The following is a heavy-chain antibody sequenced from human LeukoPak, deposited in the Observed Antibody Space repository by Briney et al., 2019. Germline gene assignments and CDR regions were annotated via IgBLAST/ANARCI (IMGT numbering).Heavy chain of an antibody. CDR2: INPNSGGT. CDR1: GGTFSSYA. J-gene: IGHJ4*02. V-gene: IGHV1-2*02. CDR3: ASGWFGELSVLGY. D-gene: IGHD3-10*01. Sequence: GASVKVSCKASGGTFSSYAISWVRQAPGQGLEWMGWINPNSGGTNYAQKFQGRVTMTRDTSISTAYMELSRLRSDDTAVYYCASGWFGELSVLGYWGQGTLVTVSS.